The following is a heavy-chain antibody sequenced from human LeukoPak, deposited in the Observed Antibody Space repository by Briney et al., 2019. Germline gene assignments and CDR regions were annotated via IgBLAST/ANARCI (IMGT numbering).Heavy chain of an antibody. J-gene: IGHJ4*02. CDR3: ARNGGSRSPHGY. CDR1: GFTFSSYG. V-gene: IGHV3-30*03. D-gene: IGHD1-26*01. Sequence: GGSLRLSCAASGFTFSSYGMHWVRQAPGKGLEWVAVISYDGSNKYYADSVKGRFTISRDNSKNTLYLQMNSLRAEDTAVYYCARNGGSRSPHGYWGQGTLVTVSS. CDR2: ISYDGSNK.